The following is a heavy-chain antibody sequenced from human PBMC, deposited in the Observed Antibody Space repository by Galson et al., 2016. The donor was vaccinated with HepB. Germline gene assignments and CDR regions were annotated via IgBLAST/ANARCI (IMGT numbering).Heavy chain of an antibody. CDR3: AKMGRAATHDTHGTHDWFDS. V-gene: IGHV4-59*13. CDR1: GGSIRNNY. J-gene: IGHJ5*01. Sequence: LSLTCTVSGGSIRNNYWAWIRQSPGKGLEWLGIIYAGGRTTYNPSLNSRVIMSVDKSKPQISLKLTSVSTADTAVYYCAKMGRAATHDTHGTHDWFDSWGQGTLVIVSS. CDR2: IYAGGRT. D-gene: IGHD1-7*01.